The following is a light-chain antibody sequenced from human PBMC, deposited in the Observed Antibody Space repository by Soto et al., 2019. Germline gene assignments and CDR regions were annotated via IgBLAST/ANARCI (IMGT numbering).Light chain of an antibody. CDR3: QQYNNWPPWT. CDR2: GAS. CDR1: QSVRNN. Sequence: DIVMTQSPATLSVSPGERATLSCRASQSVRNNLAWYQQKPGQAPRLLIFGASTRATGTPARFSGSGSGTEFTLTISSLQSEDFAVYYCQQYNNWPPWTFGQGTKVEIK. J-gene: IGKJ1*01. V-gene: IGKV3-15*01.